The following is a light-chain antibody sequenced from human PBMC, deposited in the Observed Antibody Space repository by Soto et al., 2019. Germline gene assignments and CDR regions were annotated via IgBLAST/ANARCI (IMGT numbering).Light chain of an antibody. V-gene: IGLV2-11*01. Sequence: QSVLTQPRSVSGSPGQSVTISWTGTSSDVGVYNYVSWYQQHPGKAPKLMIYDVTKRPSGVPDRFSGSKSANTASLTISGLQAEDEADYYCCSYAGSYTFVFGTGTKLTVL. CDR2: DVT. CDR1: SSDVGVYNY. CDR3: CSYAGSYTFV. J-gene: IGLJ1*01.